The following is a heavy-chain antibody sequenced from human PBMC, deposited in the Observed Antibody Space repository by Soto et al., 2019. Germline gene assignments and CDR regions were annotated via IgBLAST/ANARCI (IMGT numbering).Heavy chain of an antibody. Sequence: QVQLVESGGGVVQHGRSLRLSCAASGFTFSSYGMHWVRQAPGKGLEWVAVISYDGSNKYYADSVKGRFTISRDNSKNTLYLQMNSLRPEDTAVYYCARMIAVAGPDAFDIWGQGTMVTVSS. CDR1: GFTFSSYG. D-gene: IGHD6-19*01. CDR3: ARMIAVAGPDAFDI. V-gene: IGHV3-30*03. CDR2: ISYDGSNK. J-gene: IGHJ3*02.